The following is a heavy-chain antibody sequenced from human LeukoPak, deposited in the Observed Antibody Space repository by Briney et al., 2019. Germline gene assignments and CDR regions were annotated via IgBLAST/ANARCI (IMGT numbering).Heavy chain of an antibody. D-gene: IGHD2-2*01. J-gene: IGHJ4*02. CDR1: GGSISSYY. Sequence: PSETLSLTCTVSGGSISSYYWGWVRQPPGKGLEWIGYIYYSGSTNYNPSLKSRVTISVDTSKNQFYLKLSSVTAADTAVYYCARGAPGYCSSTTCPLDYWGQGTLVTVSS. CDR3: ARGAPGYCSSTTCPLDY. CDR2: IYYSGST. V-gene: IGHV4-59*01.